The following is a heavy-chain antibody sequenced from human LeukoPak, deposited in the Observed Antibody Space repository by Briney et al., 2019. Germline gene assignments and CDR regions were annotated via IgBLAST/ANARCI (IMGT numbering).Heavy chain of an antibody. CDR3: ARALRYFDWLPYGY. Sequence: SETLSLTCTVSGGSIRSGNYYWSWIRQPAGKGLEWIGRINTRGSTNYNPSLKSRVTISVDMSKNQFSLKLSSVTAADTAVYYCARALRYFDWLPYGYWGQGTLVTVSS. D-gene: IGHD3-9*01. V-gene: IGHV4-61*02. CDR2: INTRGST. CDR1: GGSIRSGNYY. J-gene: IGHJ4*02.